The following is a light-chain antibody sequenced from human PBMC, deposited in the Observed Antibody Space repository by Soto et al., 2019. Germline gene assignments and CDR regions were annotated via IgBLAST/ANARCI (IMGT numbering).Light chain of an antibody. CDR3: QQRSNWPIT. V-gene: IGKV3-11*01. CDR1: QSVSSY. J-gene: IGKJ5*01. Sequence: ENVLTKSPATLSLSPGERATLSCRTSQSVSSYFAWYQQKPGRAPRLLIYDASNRATGIPARFIGSGSGTDFTLTISSLEPEDFAVYYCQQRSNWPITLGQGTRLEIK. CDR2: DAS.